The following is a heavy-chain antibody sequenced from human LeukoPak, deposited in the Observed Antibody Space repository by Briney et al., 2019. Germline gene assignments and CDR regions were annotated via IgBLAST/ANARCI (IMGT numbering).Heavy chain of an antibody. J-gene: IGHJ3*02. D-gene: IGHD5-24*01. CDR1: GDSLTSHF. CDR2: VFHSGTT. CDR3: ARRMATVTDAFDI. V-gene: IGHV4-59*08. Sequence: SEALSLTCNVSGDSLTSHFWSWIRPTPGKGLEWIGYVFHSGTTNYSPSLKSRVTISLDTSKKQFYLRLASVTAADTAVYYCARRMATVTDAFDIWGRGTMVSVSS.